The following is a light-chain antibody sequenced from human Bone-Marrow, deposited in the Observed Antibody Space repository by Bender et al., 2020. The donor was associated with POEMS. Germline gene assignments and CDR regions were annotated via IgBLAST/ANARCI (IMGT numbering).Light chain of an antibody. J-gene: IGLJ2*01. CDR3: SSYTSSSTVV. CDR2: DVS. Sequence: QSALTQPASVSGSPGQSITIFCTGTSSDVGGYNYVSWYQQHPGKAPKLMIYDVSNRPSGVSNRFSGSKSGNTASLTISGLQAEDEADYYCSSYTSSSTVVVGGGTKLTVL. CDR1: SSDVGGYNY. V-gene: IGLV2-14*01.